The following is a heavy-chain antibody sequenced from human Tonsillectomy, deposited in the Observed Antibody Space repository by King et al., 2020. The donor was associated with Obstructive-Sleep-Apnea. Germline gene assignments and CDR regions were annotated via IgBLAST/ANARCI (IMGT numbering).Heavy chain of an antibody. CDR1: GGSITSHH. CDR2: IHYSGGA. D-gene: IGHD3-16*01. CDR3: AREGGGGVDY. J-gene: IGHJ4*02. V-gene: IGHV4-59*11. Sequence: VQLQESGPGLVKPSETLSLTCTVSGGSITSHHWSWIRQPPGKGLEWIGYIHYSGGANYRPSLKSRVSMSADTAKNHLALKLPSVTVADTAVYYCAREGGGGVDYWGQGILVTVSS.